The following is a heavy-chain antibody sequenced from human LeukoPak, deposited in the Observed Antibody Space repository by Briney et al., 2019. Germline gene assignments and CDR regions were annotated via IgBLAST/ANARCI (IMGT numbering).Heavy chain of an antibody. Sequence: GGSLRLSCAASGFTFSSYVMHWVRQAPGKGLEWVTTISNDGRNRHYVDSVKGRFTISRDNSRNTLYLEMNSLRAEDMALYYCAKESTSYCSGGSCYSGYMDVWGKGTTVTVSS. D-gene: IGHD2-15*01. CDR3: AKESTSYCSGGSCYSGYMDV. J-gene: IGHJ6*03. CDR1: GFTFSSYV. CDR2: ISNDGRNR. V-gene: IGHV3-30*18.